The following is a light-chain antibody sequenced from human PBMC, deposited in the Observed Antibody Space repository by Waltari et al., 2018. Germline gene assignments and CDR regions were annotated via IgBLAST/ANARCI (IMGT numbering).Light chain of an antibody. Sequence: QSALTQPASVSGSPGQSITISCTGISSDVSNYNYVSWYQHHPVKAPKLTLYEVTKRPSGIPDRFPGSKSGNTASLTISGLQAEDEASYYCTSYAGSNNVVFGGGTKVTVL. CDR2: EVT. J-gene: IGLJ2*01. V-gene: IGLV2-8*01. CDR1: SSDVSNYNY. CDR3: TSYAGSNNVV.